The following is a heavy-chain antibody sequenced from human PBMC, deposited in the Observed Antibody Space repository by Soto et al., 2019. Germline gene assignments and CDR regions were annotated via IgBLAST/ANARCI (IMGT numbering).Heavy chain of an antibody. CDR1: GFTFSSYG. Sequence: PGGSLRLSCAASGFTFSSYGMHWVRQAPGKGLEWVAVIWYDGSNKYYADSVKGRFTISRDNSKNTLYLQMNSLRAEDTAVYYCARDGQPSIAYGMDVWGQGTTVTVSS. V-gene: IGHV3-33*01. J-gene: IGHJ6*02. D-gene: IGHD6-6*01. CDR3: ARDGQPSIAYGMDV. CDR2: IWYDGSNK.